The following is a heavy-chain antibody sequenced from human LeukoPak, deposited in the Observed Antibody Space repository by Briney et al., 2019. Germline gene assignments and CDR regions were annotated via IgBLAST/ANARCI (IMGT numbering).Heavy chain of an antibody. D-gene: IGHD3-10*01. CDR3: ARDGRVRGVIIEYYYYYYGMDV. Sequence: ASVKVSCKASGGTFSSYAISWVRQAPGQGLEWMGGIIPIFGTANYAQKFQGRVTITADESTSAAYMELSSLRSEDTAVYYCARDGRVRGVIIEYYYYYYGMDVWGQGTTVTVSS. CDR1: GGTFSSYA. J-gene: IGHJ6*02. CDR2: IIPIFGTA. V-gene: IGHV1-69*13.